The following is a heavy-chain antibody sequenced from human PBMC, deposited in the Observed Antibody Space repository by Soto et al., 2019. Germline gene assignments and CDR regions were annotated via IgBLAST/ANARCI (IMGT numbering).Heavy chain of an antibody. Sequence: ALVNVSCKASGYTFTSYGISWVRQSPGQGLEWMGWISAYNGNTNYAQKLQGRVTMTTDTSTSTAYMELRSLRSDDTAVYYCARVLPHYGMDVWGQGTTVTVSS. CDR3: ARVLPHYGMDV. CDR1: GYTFTSYG. V-gene: IGHV1-18*01. CDR2: ISAYNGNT. J-gene: IGHJ6*02. D-gene: IGHD3-3*01.